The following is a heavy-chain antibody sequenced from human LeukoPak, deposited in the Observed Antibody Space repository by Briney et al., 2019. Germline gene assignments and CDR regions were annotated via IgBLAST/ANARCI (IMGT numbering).Heavy chain of an antibody. CDR1: GGSINRYY. CDR3: ARLGPAPEDWFDP. D-gene: IGHD2-2*01. Sequence: SETLSLTCTVSGGSINRYYWSWIRQPPGKGLEWVGYIYYDGSTKYNPSLKSRVTILIDTPKNQFSLKLSSMTAADTAVYYCARLGPAPEDWFDPWGQGTLVIVSS. CDR2: IYYDGST. V-gene: IGHV4-59*08. J-gene: IGHJ5*02.